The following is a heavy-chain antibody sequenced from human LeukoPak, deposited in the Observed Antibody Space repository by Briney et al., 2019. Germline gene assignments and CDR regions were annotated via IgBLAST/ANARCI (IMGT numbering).Heavy chain of an antibody. V-gene: IGHV4-59*01. J-gene: IGHJ3*01. CDR3: ARTRFCSGGRCFGDAFDL. CDR1: AGSISDDY. CDR2: ILYSEGT. Sequence: SETLSLTCSVSAGSISDDYWSWIRQPPGGGLECIVYILYSEGTNYNPCRNTRVTMSLDTTQSHHSLEVNFVTSADSAVYYCARTRFCSGGRCFGDAFDLWGQGTMVTVSS. D-gene: IGHD2-15*01.